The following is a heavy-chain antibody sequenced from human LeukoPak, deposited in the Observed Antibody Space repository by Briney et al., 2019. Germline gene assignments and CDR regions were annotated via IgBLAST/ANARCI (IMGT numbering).Heavy chain of an antibody. CDR1: GYTFTGYY. D-gene: IGHD3-22*01. V-gene: IGHV1-2*02. CDR3: ARGSRRGVVVTYYFDY. CDR2: INPNSGGT. Sequence: ASVKVSCKSSGYTFTGYYMHWVRQAPGQGLAWMGWINPNSGGTNYAQKFQGRVTMTRDTSISTAYMELSRLRSDDTAVYYCARGSRRGVVVTYYFDYWGQGTLVTVSS. J-gene: IGHJ4*02.